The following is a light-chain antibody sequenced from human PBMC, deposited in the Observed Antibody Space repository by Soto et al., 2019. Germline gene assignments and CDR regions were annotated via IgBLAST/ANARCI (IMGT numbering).Light chain of an antibody. CDR2: DAS. CDR3: QQRSNWPIT. CDR1: RSVSSY. V-gene: IGKV3-11*01. J-gene: IGKJ5*01. Sequence: EIVLTQSPSTLSLAPLESSTLSFRATRSVSSYLAWYQQKPGQAPRLLIYDASSRPTDIPARFSGSGSGTDFTLTISSLEPEDFALYYCQQRSNWPITFGQGTRLEIK.